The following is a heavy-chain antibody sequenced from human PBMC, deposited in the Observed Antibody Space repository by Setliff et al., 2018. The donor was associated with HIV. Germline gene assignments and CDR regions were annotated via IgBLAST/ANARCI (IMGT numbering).Heavy chain of an antibody. CDR1: GFTFSYYA. Sequence: GGSLRLSCAASGFTFSYYAMHWVRQAPGKGLEWVALISYDGSNKYYAASVKGRFTISRDNAKNTVYLQMNSLRAEDTAVYYCARAYNFWSGYDINAFDIWGQGTMVTVS. CDR3: ARAYNFWSGYDINAFDI. D-gene: IGHD3-3*01. CDR2: ISYDGSNK. V-gene: IGHV3-30*07. J-gene: IGHJ3*02.